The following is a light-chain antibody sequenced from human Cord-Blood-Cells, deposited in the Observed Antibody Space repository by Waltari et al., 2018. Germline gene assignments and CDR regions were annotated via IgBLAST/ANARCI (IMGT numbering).Light chain of an antibody. CDR1: SSNTGSNY. Sequence: QSVLTQPPSASGTPGQRVTIPCSGSSSNTGSNYVYWYPQPPGTAPKLLIYRNNQRPSGVPDRFSGSKSGTSASLAISGLRSEDEADYYCAAWDDSLSGRVFGGGTKLTVL. CDR3: AAWDDSLSGRV. V-gene: IGLV1-47*01. J-gene: IGLJ3*02. CDR2: RNN.